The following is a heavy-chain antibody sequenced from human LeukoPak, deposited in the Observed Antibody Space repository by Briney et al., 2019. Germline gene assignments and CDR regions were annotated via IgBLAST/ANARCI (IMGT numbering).Heavy chain of an antibody. CDR3: ARGTGAIVVVPAAKDYYMDV. V-gene: IGHV4-34*01. Sequence: SETLSLTCAVYGGSFSGYYWSWIRQPPGKGLEWIGEINHSGSTNYNPSLKSRVTTSVDTSKNQFSLKLSSVTAADTAVYYCARGTGAIVVVPAAKDYYMDVWGKGTTVTVSS. D-gene: IGHD2-2*01. CDR1: GGSFSGYY. CDR2: INHSGST. J-gene: IGHJ6*03.